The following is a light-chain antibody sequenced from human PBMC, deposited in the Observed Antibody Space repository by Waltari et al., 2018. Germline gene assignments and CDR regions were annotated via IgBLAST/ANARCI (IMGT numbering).Light chain of an antibody. V-gene: IGKV4-1*01. CDR3: QQYYTAPYT. Sequence: DIVMTQSPDSQAVSLGERATINCRSSQIFLDNSNKRNYLTWYQQKAGQPPRLLISWASTRESGVPDRFSGSGSGTDFTLTISSLQAEDVAVYYCQQYYTAPYTFGQGAKLEIK. CDR1: QIFLDNSNKRNY. J-gene: IGKJ2*01. CDR2: WAS.